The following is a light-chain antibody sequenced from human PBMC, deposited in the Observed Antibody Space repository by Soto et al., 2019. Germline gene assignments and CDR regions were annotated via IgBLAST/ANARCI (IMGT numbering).Light chain of an antibody. Sequence: DIQMTQSPSTLSASVGDRVTITCRASQSISSWLAWYQQKPGKAPKLLIYKASSVASGVPSRFSGSGSGTEFTLTSSSLQPDDFATYYCQQYNRYSYTFGQGTKLEIK. CDR1: QSISSW. V-gene: IGKV1-5*03. CDR2: KAS. CDR3: QQYNRYSYT. J-gene: IGKJ2*01.